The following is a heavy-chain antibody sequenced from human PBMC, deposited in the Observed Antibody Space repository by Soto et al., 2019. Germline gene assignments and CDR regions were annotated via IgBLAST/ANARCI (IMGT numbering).Heavy chain of an antibody. J-gene: IGHJ6*02. CDR1: GFTFSSYA. CDR2: ISYDGSNK. V-gene: IGHV3-30-3*01. CDR3: ARDKAAAGPSYYYGMDV. Sequence: PVGSLRLSCAASGFTFSSYAMHWVRQAPGKGLEWVAVISYDGSNKYYADSVKGRFTISRDNSKNTLYLQMNSLRAEDTAVYYCARDKAAAGPSYYYGMDVWGQGTTVTVSS. D-gene: IGHD6-13*01.